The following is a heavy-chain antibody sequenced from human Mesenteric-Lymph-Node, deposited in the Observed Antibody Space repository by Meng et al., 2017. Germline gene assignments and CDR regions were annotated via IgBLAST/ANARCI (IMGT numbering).Heavy chain of an antibody. D-gene: IGHD2-8*01. V-gene: IGHV1-18*04. J-gene: IGHJ4*01. Sequence: VQEIQIGPKHKKPWSFLLLFIKAFGNRFYRHGIVGVRRAPGTGVEWRGWISGYNEIANYAQKMQGTGIMNKDTTTSRAYMELRSMRSEDAAVYYCSRTRGTNGVCYYFDYWGHGTLVTVSS. CDR3: SRTRGTNGVCYYFDY. CDR1: GNRFYRHG. CDR2: ISGYNEIA.